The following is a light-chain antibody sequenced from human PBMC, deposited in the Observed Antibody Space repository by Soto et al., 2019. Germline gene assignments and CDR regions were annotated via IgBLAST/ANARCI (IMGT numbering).Light chain of an antibody. J-gene: IGKJ2*01. CDR3: QQSYRRPYT. V-gene: IGKV1-39*01. Sequence: IQLTQSPSSLSASVGDRVTVTCRASQSINIYLNWYQQKPGKAPTLLIYGASTLQSGVPSRFSGGGSRTDFTLTIISLQTEDFATYYCQQSYRRPYTFGQGTKLEI. CDR1: QSINIY. CDR2: GAS.